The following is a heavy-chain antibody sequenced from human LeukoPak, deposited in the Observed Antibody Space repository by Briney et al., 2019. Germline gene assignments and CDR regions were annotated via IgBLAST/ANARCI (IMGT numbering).Heavy chain of an antibody. CDR1: GGSFSGYY. D-gene: IGHD2-21*01. Sequence: SETLSLTCAVYGGSFSGYYWSWIRQPPGKGLEWIGNIYYTGSTYYNASLQSRVTISIDTSKNQFSLKLSSVTAADTAVYYCARGLVGLDYWGQGTLVTVSS. V-gene: IGHV4-34*01. CDR2: IYYTGST. J-gene: IGHJ4*02. CDR3: ARGLVGLDY.